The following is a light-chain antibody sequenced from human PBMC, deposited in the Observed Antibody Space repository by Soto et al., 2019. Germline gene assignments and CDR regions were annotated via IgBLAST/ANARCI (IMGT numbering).Light chain of an antibody. V-gene: IGLV1-44*01. Sequence: QAVVTQPPSASGTPGLRVTISCSGSSSNIGSHTVNWYQHLPGTAPKLLIYNNNQRPSGVPDRFSGSKSGTSASLAISGLQSEDEADYYCAAWDDSLSGYVFGTGTKLTVL. J-gene: IGLJ1*01. CDR3: AAWDDSLSGYV. CDR2: NNN. CDR1: SSNIGSHT.